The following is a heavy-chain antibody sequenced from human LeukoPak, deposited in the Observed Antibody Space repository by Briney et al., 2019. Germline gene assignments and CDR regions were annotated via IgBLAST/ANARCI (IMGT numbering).Heavy chain of an antibody. CDR1: GFTFSSYW. D-gene: IGHD3-22*01. CDR3: ARASGSQNHYYDSSGSYYGMDV. J-gene: IGHJ6*02. CDR2: IKQDGSEK. V-gene: IGHV3-7*03. Sequence: AGSLRLSCAASGFTFSSYWMSWVRQAPGKGLEWVANIKQDGSEKYYVDSVKGRFTISRDNAKNSLYLQMNSLRAEDTAVYYCARASGSQNHYYDSSGSYYGMDVWGQGTTVTVSS.